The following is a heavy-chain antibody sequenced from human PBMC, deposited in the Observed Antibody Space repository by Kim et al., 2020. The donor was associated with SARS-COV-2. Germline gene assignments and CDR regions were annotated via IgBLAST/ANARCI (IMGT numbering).Heavy chain of an antibody. D-gene: IGHD3-22*01. J-gene: IGHJ4*02. CDR3: ARGNHYDRSGYYPLDY. CDR1: GYTFTGYY. V-gene: IGHV1-2*06. Sequence: ASVKVSCKASGYTFTGYYMHWVRQAPGQGLEWMGRINSNSGDTNYAQKFQGRVTMTTDTSINTANMELSRLRSDDTAVYYCARGNHYDRSGYYPLDYWGQGTLVTVSS. CDR2: INSNSGDT.